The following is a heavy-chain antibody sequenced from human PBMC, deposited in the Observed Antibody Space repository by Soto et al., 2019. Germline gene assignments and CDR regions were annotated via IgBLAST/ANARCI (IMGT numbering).Heavy chain of an antibody. J-gene: IGHJ4*02. CDR2: IKQDGSEK. CDR1: GFTLSSYW. D-gene: IGHD3-22*01. V-gene: IGHV3-7*03. Sequence: GGSLRLSCVASGFTLSSYWMSWVRQAPGKGLEWVANIKQDGSEKHYVDSVKGRFTISRDNAKNSLYLQMNSLRAEDTAVYYCARALVVVTEYFDYWGQGILVTVSS. CDR3: ARALVVVTEYFDY.